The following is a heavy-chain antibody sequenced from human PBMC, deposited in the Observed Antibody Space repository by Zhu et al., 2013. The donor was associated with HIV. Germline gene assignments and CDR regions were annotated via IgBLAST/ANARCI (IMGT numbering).Heavy chain of an antibody. D-gene: IGHD3-16*02. Sequence: QVQLVQSGAEVKKPGASVKVSCKASGYTFTGYYMHWVRQAPGQGLEWMGWINPNSGDTNYAQKFQGRVSMTRDTSISTAYMELSRLRSDDTAVYYCARDGGRAFGGVIASNWFDPGAREPWSPSPQ. CDR3: ARDGGRAFGGVIASNWFDP. J-gene: IGHJ5*02. V-gene: IGHV1-2*02. CDR2: INPNSGDT. CDR1: GYTFTGYY.